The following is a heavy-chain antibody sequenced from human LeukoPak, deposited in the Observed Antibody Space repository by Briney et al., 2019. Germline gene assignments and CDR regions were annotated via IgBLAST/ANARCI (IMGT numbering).Heavy chain of an antibody. V-gene: IGHV4-34*01. CDR2: INHYGST. CDR3: ASPPIVVVPAATGYYYMDV. J-gene: IGHJ6*03. Sequence: SETLSLTCAVYGESLSNYYWSWIRQPPGKGLEWIGEINHYGSTNYNPSLKSRITISVDTSKNQFSLKLSSVTAADTAVYYCASPPIVVVPAATGYYYMDVWGKGTTVTVSS. D-gene: IGHD2-2*01. CDR1: GESLSNYY.